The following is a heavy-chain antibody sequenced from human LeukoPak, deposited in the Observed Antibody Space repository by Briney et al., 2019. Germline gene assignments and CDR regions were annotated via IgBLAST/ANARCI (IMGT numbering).Heavy chain of an antibody. Sequence: PGGSLRLSCAASGFTFSNYWMHWVRPAPGKGLEWVSAISGSGGSTYYADSVKGRFTISRDNSKNTLYLQMNSLRAEDTAVYYCAVTYDAFDIWGQGTMVTVSS. D-gene: IGHD2-21*02. CDR3: AVTYDAFDI. V-gene: IGHV3-23*01. CDR1: GFTFSNYW. J-gene: IGHJ3*02. CDR2: ISGSGGST.